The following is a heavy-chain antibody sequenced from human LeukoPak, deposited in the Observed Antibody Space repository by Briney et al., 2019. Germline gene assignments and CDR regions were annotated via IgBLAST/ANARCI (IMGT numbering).Heavy chain of an antibody. CDR2: INPNSGGT. CDR1: GYTFTGYY. J-gene: IGHJ5*02. Sequence: ASVKVSCKASGYTFTGYYMHWVRQAPGQGLEWMGWINPNSGGTNYAQKFQGWVTMTRDTSIGTAYMELSRLRSDDTAVYYCARDYYGSGSYYRWFDPWGQGTLVTVSS. CDR3: ARDYYGSGSYYRWFDP. D-gene: IGHD3-10*01. V-gene: IGHV1-2*04.